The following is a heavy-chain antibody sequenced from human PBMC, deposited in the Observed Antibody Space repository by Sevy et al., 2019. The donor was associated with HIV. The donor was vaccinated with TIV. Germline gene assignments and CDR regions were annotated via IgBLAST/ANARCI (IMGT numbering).Heavy chain of an antibody. V-gene: IGHV1-69*13. CDR1: GGTFNSCA. CDR2: IIPIFGLV. D-gene: IGHD5-12*01. CDR3: ASVIPSVPGIPLPLDS. J-gene: IGHJ4*02. Sequence: ASVKVSCKASGGTFNSCAFSWVRQAPGQGLEWMGGIIPIFGLVNNAQKFQGRFTITADGSTSTVYMELSSLRSEDTALYYCASVIPSVPGIPLPLDSWGQGTLVTVSS.